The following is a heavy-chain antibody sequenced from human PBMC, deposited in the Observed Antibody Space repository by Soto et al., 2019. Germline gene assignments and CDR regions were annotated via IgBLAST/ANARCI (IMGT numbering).Heavy chain of an antibody. CDR2: IIPIFGTA. V-gene: IGHV1-69*13. J-gene: IGHJ6*02. CDR1: GGTFSSYA. D-gene: IGHD5-18*01. Sequence: SVKVSCKASGGTFSSYAISWVRQAPGQGLEWMGGIIPIFGTANYAQKFQGRVTITADESTSTAYMELSSLRSEDTAVYYCARDGAAMAYYYGMDVWGQGSTVTVSS. CDR3: ARDGAAMAYYYGMDV.